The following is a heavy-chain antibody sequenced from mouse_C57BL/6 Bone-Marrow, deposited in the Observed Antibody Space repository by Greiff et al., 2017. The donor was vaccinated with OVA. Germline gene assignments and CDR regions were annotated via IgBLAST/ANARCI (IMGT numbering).Heavy chain of an antibody. J-gene: IGHJ2*01. V-gene: IGHV5-4*03. CDR1: GFTFSSYA. D-gene: IGHD1-1*01. CDR2: ISDGGSYT. CDR3: ARKLYYGSILDY. Sequence: EVKLVESGGGLVKPGGSLKLSCAASGFTFSSYAMSWVRQTPEKRLEWVATISDGGSYTYYPDNVKGRFTISRDNAKNNRYLQMSHLKSEDTAMYYCARKLYYGSILDYWGQGTTLTVSS.